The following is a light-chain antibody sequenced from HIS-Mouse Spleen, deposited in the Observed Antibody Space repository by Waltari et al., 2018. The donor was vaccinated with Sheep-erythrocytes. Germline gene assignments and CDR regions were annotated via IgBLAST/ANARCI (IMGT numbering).Light chain of an antibody. V-gene: IGLV2-23*01. CDR1: SSDVGGYNL. J-gene: IGLJ3*02. CDR3: CSYAGSSTPWV. Sequence: QSALTQPASVSGSPGQSITISCTATSSDVGGYNLASWYQQHPGKAPKLMIYERSKRPSGVSNRFSGSKSGNTASLTISGLQAEDEADYYCCSYAGSSTPWVFGGGTKLTVL. CDR2: ERS.